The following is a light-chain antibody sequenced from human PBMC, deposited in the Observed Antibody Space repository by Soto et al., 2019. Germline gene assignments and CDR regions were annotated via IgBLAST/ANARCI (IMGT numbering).Light chain of an antibody. J-gene: IGKJ2*01. CDR1: QSLVYSDGNTY. CDR3: MQDTHWPRT. V-gene: IGKV2-30*01. CDR2: KVS. Sequence: DVVMTQSPLSLPVTLGQPASISCRSSQSLVYSDGNTYLNWFQQRPGQSPRRLTYKVSNRDSGVPDRFSGSGSGTDSPRISSRVEAEDLGVYYCMQDTHWPRTFGQGTKLEIK.